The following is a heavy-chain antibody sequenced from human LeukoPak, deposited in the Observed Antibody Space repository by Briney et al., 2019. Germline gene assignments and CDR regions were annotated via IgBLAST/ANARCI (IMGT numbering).Heavy chain of an antibody. CDR2: FHSDGITT. V-gene: IGHV3-74*01. J-gene: IGHJ4*02. Sequence: GGSLRLSCAASGFIFSNYWMHWVRQAPGKGLVWVSHFHSDGITTNYADSVKGRFTISRDNAKNMLYLQMNSLRAEDTAVHYCARGRYYLDSWGQGTLVTVSS. CDR3: ARGRYYLDS. CDR1: GFIFSNYW.